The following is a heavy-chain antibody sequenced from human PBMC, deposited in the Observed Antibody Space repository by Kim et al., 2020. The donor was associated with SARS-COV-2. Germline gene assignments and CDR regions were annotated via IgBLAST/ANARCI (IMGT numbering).Heavy chain of an antibody. CDR3: ACVGIVVYGTSFYYSGVDV. D-gene: IGHD3-22*01. J-gene: IGHJ6*02. CDR2: IIPFFGTS. V-gene: IGHV1-69*13. Sequence: SVKVSCKASGGTFNTYIVTWVRQAPGQGLEWMGGIIPFFGTSNYAWKYQGRVTIIADESANTVYMELSSLRFDDSAVYYCACVGIVVYGTSFYYSGVDVWGQGTTVTVSS. CDR1: GGTFNTYI.